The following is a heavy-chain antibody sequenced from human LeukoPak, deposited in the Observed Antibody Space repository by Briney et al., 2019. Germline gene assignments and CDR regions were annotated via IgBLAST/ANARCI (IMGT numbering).Heavy chain of an antibody. CDR1: GFTFSSYA. Sequence: PGGSLRLSCVASGFTFSSYAMSWVRQAPGKGLEWVAVISYDGSNKYYADSVKGRFTISRDNSKNTLYLQMNSLRAEDTAVYYCARDLGGVNDYWGQGTLVTVSS. J-gene: IGHJ4*02. D-gene: IGHD3-16*01. CDR3: ARDLGGVNDY. V-gene: IGHV3-30-3*01. CDR2: ISYDGSNK.